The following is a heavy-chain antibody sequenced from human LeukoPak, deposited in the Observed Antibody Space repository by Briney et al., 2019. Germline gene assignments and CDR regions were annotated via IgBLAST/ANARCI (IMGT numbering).Heavy chain of an antibody. J-gene: IGHJ3*02. D-gene: IGHD3-22*01. CDR3: AKDVRKGLYYYDSSGYSAFDI. CDR2: ISGSGDST. CDR1: GFIFRHYA. V-gene: IGHV3-23*01. Sequence: GGSLRLSCSASGFIFRHYAVNWVRQSPGKGLEWVSGISGSGDSTYYADSVEGRFTISRDNSKNTLYLQMKSLRAEDTAVYYCAKDVRKGLYYYDSSGYSAFDIWGQGTKVTVSS.